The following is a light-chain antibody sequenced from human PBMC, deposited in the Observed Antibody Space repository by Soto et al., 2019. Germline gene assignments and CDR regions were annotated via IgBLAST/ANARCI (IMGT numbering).Light chain of an antibody. CDR3: QHYGRSRPNT. J-gene: IGKJ5*01. CDR2: GAS. Sequence: EFVLTQPPGTLSLSPGEGSTLSCRASQSVSSSSLAWYQQKPGQAPXLXXYGASNRATGIPDRFSGSGSGADFTLIISRLETEDFAVYYCQHYGRSRPNTFGQGTRVEIK. V-gene: IGKV3-20*01. CDR1: QSVSSSS.